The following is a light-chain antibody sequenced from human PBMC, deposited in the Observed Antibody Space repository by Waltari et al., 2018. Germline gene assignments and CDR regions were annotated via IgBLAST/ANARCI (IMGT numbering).Light chain of an antibody. CDR3: QQYNVWPPIT. Sequence: ILMTQSPVTLSVSPGERATLSCRASQSIYSNLAWYQQRPGQPPRLLIFDASTRASVIPARFSGSGSGTEFTLTIRTLQSEDSAVYYGQQYNVWPPITFGQGTRLEIK. CDR2: DAS. CDR1: QSIYSN. V-gene: IGKV3D-15*01. J-gene: IGKJ5*01.